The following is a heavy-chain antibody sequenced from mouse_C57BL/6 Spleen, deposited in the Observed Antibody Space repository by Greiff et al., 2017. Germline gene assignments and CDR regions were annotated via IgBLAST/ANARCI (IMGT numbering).Heavy chain of an antibody. CDR1: GYTFTSYW. Sequence: VQLQQPGAELVKPGASVKLSCKASGYTFTSYWMQWVKQRPGQGLEWIGEIDPSDSYTNYNQKFKGKATLTVDTSSSTAYMQLSSLTSEDSAVYYCARHISYYGIAMDYWGQGTSVTVSS. CDR3: ARHISYYGIAMDY. J-gene: IGHJ4*01. V-gene: IGHV1-50*01. D-gene: IGHD1-1*01. CDR2: IDPSDSYT.